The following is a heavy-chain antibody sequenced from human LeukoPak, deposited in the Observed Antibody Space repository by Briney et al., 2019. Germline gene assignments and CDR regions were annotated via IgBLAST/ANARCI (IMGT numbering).Heavy chain of an antibody. D-gene: IGHD3-10*01. V-gene: IGHV4-34*01. J-gene: IGHJ4*02. Sequence: SETLSLTCAVYGGSFSGYYWSWIRQPPGKGLEWIGEINHSGSTNYNPSLKSRVTISVDTSKNQFPLKLSSVTAADTAVYYCARVRLRWVRGREHFDYWGQGTLVTVSS. CDR3: ARVRLRWVRGREHFDY. CDR1: GGSFSGYY. CDR2: INHSGST.